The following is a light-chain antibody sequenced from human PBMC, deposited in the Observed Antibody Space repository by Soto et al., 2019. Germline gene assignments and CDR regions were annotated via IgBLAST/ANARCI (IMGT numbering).Light chain of an antibody. Sequence: EIVLTQSPATLSLSPGERATLSCSASQSVGGFLAWYQQRSGQTPRLLIYDASKRAPGIPARFSGSGSGTDFTLSISGLEPEDFAIYYCQHRRNWLGTFGPGNKVDIK. CDR1: QSVGGF. CDR3: QHRRNWLGT. J-gene: IGKJ3*01. CDR2: DAS. V-gene: IGKV3-11*01.